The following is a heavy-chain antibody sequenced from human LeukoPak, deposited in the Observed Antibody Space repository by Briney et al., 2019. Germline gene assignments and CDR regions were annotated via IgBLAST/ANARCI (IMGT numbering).Heavy chain of an antibody. D-gene: IGHD3-3*01. V-gene: IGHV4-59*12. CDR2: IYYRGNT. CDR3: ARDLLDSYYDFWGGYGNDAFDI. J-gene: IGHJ3*02. Sequence: SETLSLTCAVYGGSFSTYYWNWIRQPPGKGLENIGYIYYRGNTNYNPSLKSRVTMSVDTSKNQFSLKLSSVTAADTAVYYCARDLLDSYYDFWGGYGNDAFDIWGQGTMVTVSS. CDR1: GGSFSTYY.